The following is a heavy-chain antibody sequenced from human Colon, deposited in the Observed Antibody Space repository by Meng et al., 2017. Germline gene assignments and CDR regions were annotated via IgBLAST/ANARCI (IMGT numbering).Heavy chain of an antibody. V-gene: IGHV1-2*02. CDR3: AKEAIAVAGIAFDY. CDR1: GYTFTDYY. D-gene: IGHD6-19*01. J-gene: IGHJ4*02. Sequence: ASVKVSCKASGYTFTDYYMHWVRQAPGQGLEWMGWINPNSGGTNYAQKFQGRVTMTRDTSISTAYMDLSRLTSDDTAVYYCAKEAIAVAGIAFDYWGQGTRVNVDS. CDR2: INPNSGGT.